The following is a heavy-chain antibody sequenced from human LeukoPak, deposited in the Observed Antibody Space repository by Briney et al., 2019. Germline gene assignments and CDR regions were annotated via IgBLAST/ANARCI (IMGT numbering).Heavy chain of an antibody. Sequence: PGGSLRLSCAASGFTFSTFDMSWVRQAPGKGLQWASTISGAGGTTLFADSVKGRFSISRDNSNNKVFLQMNSLRVEDTAVYYCAKESDFDSSGFPIDVFDFWGQGLLISVAS. D-gene: IGHD3-22*01. J-gene: IGHJ4*02. V-gene: IGHV3-23*01. CDR1: GFTFSTFD. CDR2: ISGAGGTT. CDR3: AKESDFDSSGFPIDVFDF.